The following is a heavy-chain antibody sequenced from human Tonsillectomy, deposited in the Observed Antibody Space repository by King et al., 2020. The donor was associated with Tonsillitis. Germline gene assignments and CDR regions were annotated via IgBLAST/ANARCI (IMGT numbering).Heavy chain of an antibody. D-gene: IGHD2-15*01. CDR1: GFIFSSYG. J-gene: IGHJ5*02. V-gene: IGHV3-30*18. CDR2: ISYDGSHK. CDR3: AKGKKRMVAGWFDP. Sequence: QVQLVESGGGVVQPGRSLRLSCVGSGFIFSSYGMHWVRQAPGKGLEWVAVISYDGSHKYYADSVKGRFTISRDNSKKTLYLQMNSLRDEDTAVYYCAKGKKRMVAGWFDPWGQGTLVTVPS.